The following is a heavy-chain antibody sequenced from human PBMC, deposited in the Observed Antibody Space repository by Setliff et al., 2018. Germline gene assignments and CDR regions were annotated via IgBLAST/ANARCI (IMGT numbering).Heavy chain of an antibody. Sequence: SETLSLTCIVAGDSISNTGYYWGWIRQPPGKGLEWIGRIYNSGTTNYNPSLKSRVTISVDSSKNQVSLKLSSVTAADTAMYYCARRVNYYDSSGYYYSWFYFDYWGQGTLVTVSS. J-gene: IGHJ4*02. CDR2: IYNSGTT. V-gene: IGHV4-39*07. CDR3: ARRVNYYDSSGYYYSWFYFDY. D-gene: IGHD3-22*01. CDR1: GDSISNTGYY.